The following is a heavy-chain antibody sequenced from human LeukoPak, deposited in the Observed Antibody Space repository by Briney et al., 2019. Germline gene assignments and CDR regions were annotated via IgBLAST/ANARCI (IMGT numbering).Heavy chain of an antibody. V-gene: IGHV1-2*06. CDR1: GYTFTGYY. CDR3: ARSLPHYGNDAFDI. J-gene: IGHJ3*02. Sequence: ASVKVSCKASGYTFTGYYMHWVRQAPGQGLEWMGRINPNSGGTNYAQKFQGRVTMTRDTSISTAYMELSRLRSDDTAVYYCARSLPHYGNDAFDIWGQGTMVTVSS. CDR2: INPNSGGT. D-gene: IGHD4-17*01.